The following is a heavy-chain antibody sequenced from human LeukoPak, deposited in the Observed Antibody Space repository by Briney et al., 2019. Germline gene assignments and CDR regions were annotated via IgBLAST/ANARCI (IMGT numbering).Heavy chain of an antibody. D-gene: IGHD3-22*01. CDR2: IRYDGSNK. J-gene: IGHJ6*03. CDR1: GFTFSSYG. Sequence: PGGSLRLSCAASGFTFSSYGMHWVRRAPGKGPEWVAFIRYDGSNKYYADSVKGRFTISRDNSKNTLYLQMNSLRAEDTAVYYCAKVEEDSSGYYPPYMDVWGKGTTVTVSS. CDR3: AKVEEDSSGYYPPYMDV. V-gene: IGHV3-30*02.